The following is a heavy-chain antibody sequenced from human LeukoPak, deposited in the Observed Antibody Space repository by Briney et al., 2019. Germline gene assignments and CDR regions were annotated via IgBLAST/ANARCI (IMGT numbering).Heavy chain of an antibody. Sequence: SETLSLTCTVSGGSISSYYWSWIRQPPGKGLEWIGYIYYSGSTNYNPSLKSRVTISVDTSKNQFSLKLSSVTAADTAVYYCASGWTTVTFGYWGQGTLVTVSS. CDR2: IYYSGST. V-gene: IGHV4-59*01. D-gene: IGHD4-17*01. J-gene: IGHJ4*02. CDR1: GGSISSYY. CDR3: ASGWTTVTFGY.